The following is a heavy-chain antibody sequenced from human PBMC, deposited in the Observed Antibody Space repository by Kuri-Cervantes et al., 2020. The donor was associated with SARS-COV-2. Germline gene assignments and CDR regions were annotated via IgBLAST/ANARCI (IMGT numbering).Heavy chain of an antibody. CDR2: IWYDGSNK. Sequence: GESLKISCAASGFTFSSYGMHWVRQAPGKGLEWVAVIWYDGSNKYYADSVKGRFTISRDNSKNTLYLQMNSLRAEDTAVYYCARDMPFGSSWYADNWFDPWGHGNPINVSS. D-gene: IGHD6-13*01. CDR1: GFTFSSYG. J-gene: IGHJ5*02. CDR3: ARDMPFGSSWYADNWFDP. V-gene: IGHV3-33*01.